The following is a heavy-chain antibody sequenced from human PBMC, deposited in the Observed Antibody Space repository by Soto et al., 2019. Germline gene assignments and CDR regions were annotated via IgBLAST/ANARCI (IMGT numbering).Heavy chain of an antibody. Sequence: QVQLQQWGAGLLKPSETLSLTCAVYGGSFSGYYWSWIRQPPGKGLEWIGEINHSGSTNYNPSLKRRDTISVDTSKNQFSLKLSSGTAADTAVYYCARGPRTGGVDYYYGMDVWGQGTTVTVSS. J-gene: IGHJ6*02. D-gene: IGHD7-27*01. V-gene: IGHV4-34*01. CDR1: GGSFSGYY. CDR3: ARGPRTGGVDYYYGMDV. CDR2: INHSGST.